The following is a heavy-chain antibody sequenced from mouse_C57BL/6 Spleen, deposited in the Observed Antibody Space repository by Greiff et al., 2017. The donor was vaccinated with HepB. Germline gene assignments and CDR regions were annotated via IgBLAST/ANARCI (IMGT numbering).Heavy chain of an antibody. CDR2: ISGGGGNT. CDR3: ARHGGSGYSAWFAY. D-gene: IGHD3-2*02. V-gene: IGHV5-9*01. J-gene: IGHJ3*01. Sequence: EVQGVESGGGLVKPGGSLKLSCAASGFTFSSYTMPWVRQTPEKRLEWVATISGGGGNTYYPDSVKGRFTISRDNAKNTLYLQMSSLRSEDTALYYCARHGGSGYSAWFAYWGQGTLVTVSA. CDR1: GFTFSSYT.